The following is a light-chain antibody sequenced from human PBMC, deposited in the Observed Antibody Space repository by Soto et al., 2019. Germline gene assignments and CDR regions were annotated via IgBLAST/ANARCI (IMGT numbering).Light chain of an antibody. V-gene: IGLV1-40*01. CDR1: SSNIGAGYD. CDR2: DNS. CDR3: QSYDSSLSVLYV. Sequence: QSVLTQPPSVSGAPGQRVTISRTGSSSNIGAGYDVHWYQQLPGTAPKLLIYDNSNRPSGVPDRFSGSKSGTSASLAITGLQAEDEADYYCQSYDSSLSVLYVFGTGTKVTVL. J-gene: IGLJ1*01.